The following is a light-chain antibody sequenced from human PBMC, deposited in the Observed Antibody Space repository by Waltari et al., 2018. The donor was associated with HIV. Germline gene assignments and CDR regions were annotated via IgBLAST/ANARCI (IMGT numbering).Light chain of an antibody. CDR3: QSYVSSLSGSV. CDR1: SSNIGARFD. CDR2: GDN. J-gene: IGLJ3*02. Sequence: QSVLTQPPSVSGAPGQRVTISCTGSSSNIGARFDVHWYQQLPGTDPNLLIYGDNKRPSGVPDRFSGSKSGTSAALAITGRHAEDEAEYDCQSYVSSLSGSVFGGGTMLTVL. V-gene: IGLV1-40*01.